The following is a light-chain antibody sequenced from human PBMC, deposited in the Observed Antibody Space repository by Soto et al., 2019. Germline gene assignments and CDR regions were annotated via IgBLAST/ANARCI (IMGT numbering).Light chain of an antibody. CDR1: QSVSSSY. CDR2: GAS. CDR3: QQYGSSPWT. J-gene: IGKJ1*01. V-gene: IGKV3-20*01. Sequence: EIVITQSPCTLALSPGERASLSCRASQSVSSSYLAWYQQKPGQAPRLLIYGASSRATGIPDRFSGSGSGTDFTLTISRLEPEDFAVYYCQQYGSSPWTFGQGTKVDI.